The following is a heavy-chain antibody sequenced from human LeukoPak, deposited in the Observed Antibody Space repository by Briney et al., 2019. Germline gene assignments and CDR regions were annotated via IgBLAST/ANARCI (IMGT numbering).Heavy chain of an antibody. D-gene: IGHD3-22*01. CDR1: GFTFSSYG. CDR3: ASDSSGYSLDY. V-gene: IGHV3-33*01. CDR2: IWYDGSNK. Sequence: GSLRLSXAXSGFTFSSYGMHWVRQAPGKGLEWVAVIWYDGSNKYYADSVKGRFTISRDNSKNTLYLQMNSLRAEDTAVYYCASDSSGYSLDYWGQGTLVTVSS. J-gene: IGHJ4*02.